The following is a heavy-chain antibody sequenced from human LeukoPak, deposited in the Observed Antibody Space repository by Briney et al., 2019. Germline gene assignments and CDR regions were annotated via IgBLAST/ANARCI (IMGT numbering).Heavy chain of an antibody. CDR2: IYYSGST. V-gene: IGHV4-59*08. CDR3: ARHQAPAYDFWSGYQDYYGMDV. J-gene: IGHJ6*02. D-gene: IGHD3-3*01. Sequence: SETLSLTCTVSGGSIISYYWSWIRQPPGKGLEWIGYIYYSGSTNYNPSLKSRVTISVDTSKNQFSLKLSSVTAADTAVYYCARHQAPAYDFWSGYQDYYGMDVWGQGTTVTVSS. CDR1: GGSIISYY.